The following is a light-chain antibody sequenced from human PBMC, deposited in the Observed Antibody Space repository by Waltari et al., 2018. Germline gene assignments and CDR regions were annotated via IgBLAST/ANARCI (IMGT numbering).Light chain of an antibody. CDR1: ESVLYSPNNKNH. V-gene: IGKV4-1*01. CDR3: QQYYNTPLT. CDR2: WAS. J-gene: IGKJ4*01. Sequence: DIVMTQSPESLAVSLGEKATINCKSSESVLYSPNNKNHLAWYQQKPGQPPKLLIYWASTSKSGVPDRFSGSGSETDFTLTVSSLQAEDVALYYCQQYYNTPLTFGGGTKVEIK.